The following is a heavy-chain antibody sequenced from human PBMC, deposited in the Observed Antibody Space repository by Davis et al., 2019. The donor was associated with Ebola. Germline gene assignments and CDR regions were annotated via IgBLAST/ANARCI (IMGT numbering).Heavy chain of an antibody. V-gene: IGHV4-34*01. J-gene: IGHJ6*02. Sequence: SETLSLTCAVYGGSFSGYYWSWIRQPPGKGLEWIGEINHSGSTNYNPSLKSRVTISVDTSKNQFSLKLSSVTAADTAVYYCARGQIFGVVKHYYYGMDVWGQGTTVTVSS. CDR1: GGSFSGYY. CDR3: ARGQIFGVVKHYYYGMDV. CDR2: INHSGST. D-gene: IGHD3-3*01.